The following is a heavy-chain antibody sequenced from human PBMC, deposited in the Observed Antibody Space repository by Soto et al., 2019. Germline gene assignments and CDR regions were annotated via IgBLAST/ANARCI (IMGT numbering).Heavy chain of an antibody. J-gene: IGHJ6*03. CDR2: IWYDGSNK. Sequence: GGSLRLSCAASGFTFSSYGMHWVRQAPGKGLEWVAVIWYDGSNKYYADSVKGRFTISRDNSKNTLYLQMNSLRAEDTAVYYCARDSYYDFWSGYGHYYYYYMDVWDKGTTVTVSS. D-gene: IGHD3-3*01. V-gene: IGHV3-33*01. CDR1: GFTFSSYG. CDR3: ARDSYYDFWSGYGHYYYYYMDV.